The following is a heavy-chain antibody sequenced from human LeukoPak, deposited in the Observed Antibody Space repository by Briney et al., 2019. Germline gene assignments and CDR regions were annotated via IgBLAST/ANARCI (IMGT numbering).Heavy chain of an antibody. Sequence: GGSLRLSCAASGFTFSSYSMNWVRQAPGKGLEWVSSISSSSSYIYYADSVKGRFTISRDNAKNTLNLQMNSLRAEDTAVYYCARALSDWFGELSYWFDSWGQGTLVTVSS. CDR1: GFTFSSYS. CDR3: ARALSDWFGELSYWFDS. D-gene: IGHD3-10*01. J-gene: IGHJ5*01. V-gene: IGHV3-21*04. CDR2: ISSSSSYI.